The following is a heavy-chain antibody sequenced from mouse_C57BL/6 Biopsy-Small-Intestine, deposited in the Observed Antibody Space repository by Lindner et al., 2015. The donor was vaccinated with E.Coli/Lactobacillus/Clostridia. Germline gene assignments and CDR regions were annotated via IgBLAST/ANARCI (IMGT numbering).Heavy chain of an antibody. CDR3: ARRYFFGSASRWFDS. Sequence: VKVSCKASGYTFSGYGMNWVRQAPGQGLEWMGWINTETGNPTYAQGFTGRFVFSLDTSVSTAYLQISSLEAEDTAVYYCARRYFFGSASRWFDSWGQGTLVTVSS. CDR1: GYTFSGYG. V-gene: IGHV9-3-1*01. CDR2: INTETGNP. D-gene: IGHD1-1*02. J-gene: IGHJ4*01.